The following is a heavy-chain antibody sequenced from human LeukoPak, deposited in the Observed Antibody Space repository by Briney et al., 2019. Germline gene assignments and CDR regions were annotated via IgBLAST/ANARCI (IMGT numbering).Heavy chain of an antibody. Sequence: ASVKVSCKASGYTFTGYYMHWVRQAPGQGLEWMGRINPNSGGTNYAQKFRGRVTMTRDTSISTAYMELSRLRSDDTAVYYCANLFSSGSHDYWGQGTLVTVSS. D-gene: IGHD3-10*01. CDR2: INPNSGGT. V-gene: IGHV1-2*06. J-gene: IGHJ4*02. CDR3: ANLFSSGSHDY. CDR1: GYTFTGYY.